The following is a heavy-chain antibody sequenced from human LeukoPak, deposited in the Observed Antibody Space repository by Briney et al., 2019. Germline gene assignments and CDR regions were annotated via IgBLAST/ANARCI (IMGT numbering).Heavy chain of an antibody. CDR1: GYTFTNYD. CDR2: INPNSGET. Sequence: ASVKVSCKASGYTFTNYDINWVRQATGQEPEWMGYINPNSGETGYSQKFQGRVTITRDTSISTAYMELRSLRSEDTAVYYRAKHDRTTFDYWGQGTLVTVSS. CDR3: AKHDRTTFDY. J-gene: IGHJ4*02. D-gene: IGHD1-14*01. V-gene: IGHV1-8*03.